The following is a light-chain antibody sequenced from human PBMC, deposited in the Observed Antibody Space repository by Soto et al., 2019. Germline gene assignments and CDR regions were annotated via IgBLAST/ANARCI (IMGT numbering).Light chain of an antibody. CDR3: QQYDNLPLP. J-gene: IGKJ4*01. CDR1: QAVGRY. CDR2: AAS. Sequence: VIWVTQSPSLLSASTGDTVTISCRVSQAVGRYLAWYRQRTGRAPDLLIYAASTLQSGVPSRFSGSGSGTDFTLTISYLQSEDFATYFCQQYDNLPLPLGGGTKVEIK. V-gene: IGKV1D-8*01.